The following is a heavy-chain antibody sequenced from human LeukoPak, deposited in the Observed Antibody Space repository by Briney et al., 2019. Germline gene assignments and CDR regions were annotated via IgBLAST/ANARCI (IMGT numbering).Heavy chain of an antibody. CDR3: ARDHRYAFDN. CDR2: IGISSGNT. D-gene: IGHD5-12*01. J-gene: IGHJ4*01. V-gene: IGHV3-48*01. CDR1: GFNFIDYS. Sequence: GGSLRLSCAASGFNFIDYSMNWVRQAPGKGLVWISYIGISSGNTKYADSVKGRFTISRDKARNSLYLQMNSLRVEDTAVYYCARDHRYAFDNWGHGTLVTVSS.